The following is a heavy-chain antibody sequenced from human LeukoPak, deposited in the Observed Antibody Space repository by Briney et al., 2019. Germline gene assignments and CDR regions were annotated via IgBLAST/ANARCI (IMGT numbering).Heavy chain of an antibody. CDR2: IYSGGST. D-gene: IGHD3-10*01. V-gene: IGHV3-53*01. J-gene: IGHJ4*02. CDR3: AKGVRGVTIGY. CDR1: GFTVSSNY. Sequence: GGSLRLSCAASGFTVSSNYMSWVRQAPGKGLEWVSVIYSGGSTYYADSVKGRFTISRDNSKNTLYLQMNSLRAEDTAVYYCAKGVRGVTIGYWGQGTLVTVSS.